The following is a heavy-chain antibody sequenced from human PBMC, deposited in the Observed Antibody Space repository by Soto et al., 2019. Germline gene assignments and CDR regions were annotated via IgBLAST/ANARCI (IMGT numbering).Heavy chain of an antibody. CDR1: GGTFSSYT. Sequence: GASVKVSCKASGGTFSSYTISWVLQAPGQGLEWMGRIIPILGIANYAQKFQGRVTITRNTSTSTAYMELSSLRSEDTAVYYCARGPNQLLRYYYYYMDVWGKGTTVTVSS. CDR3: ARGPNQLLRYYYYYMDV. CDR2: IIPILGIA. D-gene: IGHD2-2*01. V-gene: IGHV1-69*02. J-gene: IGHJ6*03.